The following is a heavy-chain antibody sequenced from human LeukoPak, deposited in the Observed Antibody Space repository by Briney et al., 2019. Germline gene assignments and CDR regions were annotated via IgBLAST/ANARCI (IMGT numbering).Heavy chain of an antibody. V-gene: IGHV3-23*01. CDR3: AKAVNFDWLPNDY. J-gene: IGHJ4*02. D-gene: IGHD3-9*01. Sequence: GGSLRLSCTGFTVSSSAMNWVRQAPGKGLEWVSTISTSGGSTYYTDSVKGRFTISRDNSKNTLYLQMNSLRAEDTAVYYCAKAVNFDWLPNDYWGQGTLVTVSS. CDR2: ISTSGGST. CDR1: FTVSSSA.